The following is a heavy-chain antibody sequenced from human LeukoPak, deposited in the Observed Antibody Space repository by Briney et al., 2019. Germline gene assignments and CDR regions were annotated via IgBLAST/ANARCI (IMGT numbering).Heavy chain of an antibody. CDR1: GYTFTSYG. J-gene: IGHJ4*02. Sequence: ASVKVSCKASGYTFTSYGISWVRQAPGQGLEWMGWISAYNGNTNYAQKLQGRVTMTTDTSTSTAYMELRSLRSDDTAVYYCARAHAGPTVVTPDYWGQGTLVTVSS. CDR2: ISAYNGNT. V-gene: IGHV1-18*01. D-gene: IGHD4-23*01. CDR3: ARAHAGPTVVTPDY.